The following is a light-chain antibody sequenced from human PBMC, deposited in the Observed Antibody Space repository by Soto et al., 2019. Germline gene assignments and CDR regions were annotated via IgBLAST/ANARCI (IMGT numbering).Light chain of an antibody. CDR2: GAS. CDR1: QSISSSY. Sequence: EIVLTQSPGTLSLSPGKRATLSCRASQSISSSYLAWYQQRPGQAPRLLIYGASSRATGIPDRFSGSGSGTEFTLTISRLEPEDFAVYYCQQYGSSQWKCRKGTKVDIK. CDR3: QQYGSSQWK. V-gene: IGKV3-20*01. J-gene: IGKJ1*01.